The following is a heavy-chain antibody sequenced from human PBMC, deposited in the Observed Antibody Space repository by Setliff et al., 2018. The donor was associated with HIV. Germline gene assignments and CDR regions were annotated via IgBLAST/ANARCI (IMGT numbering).Heavy chain of an antibody. CDR3: ARRAESTTTWWSSWYFYDMDV. Sequence: SGTLSLTCSVSGVSFSTNSFYWGWIRPPPGKGLEWVGSVYYSGDIFYNPSIRSRVTISLDPSNNQLSLRLKSVTAAETAVYFCARRAESTTTWWSSWYFYDMDVWGQGTTVTVSS. D-gene: IGHD2-8*02. CDR1: GVSFSTNSFY. CDR2: VYYSGDI. J-gene: IGHJ6*02. V-gene: IGHV4-39*01.